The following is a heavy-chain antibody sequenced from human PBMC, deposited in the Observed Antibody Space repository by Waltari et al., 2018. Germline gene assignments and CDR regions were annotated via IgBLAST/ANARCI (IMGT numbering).Heavy chain of an antibody. CDR2: ISSSSSTI. D-gene: IGHD2-15*01. CDR1: GFTFSSYS. Sequence: EVQLVESGGGLVQPGGSLRLSCAASGFTFSSYSMNWVRQAPGKGLEWVSYISSSSSTIYYADSVKGRFTISRDNAKNSLYLQMNSLRAEDTAVYYCARALYCSGGSCYYYYYYMDVWGKGTTVTVSS. J-gene: IGHJ6*03. CDR3: ARALYCSGGSCYYYYYYMDV. V-gene: IGHV3-48*04.